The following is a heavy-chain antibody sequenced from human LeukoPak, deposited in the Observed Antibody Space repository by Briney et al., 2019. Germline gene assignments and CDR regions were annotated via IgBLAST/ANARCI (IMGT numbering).Heavy chain of an antibody. CDR3: TSYFH. CDR1: GFTFISYA. V-gene: IGHV3-23*01. Sequence: GGSLRLSCAASGFTFISYAMSWIRQAPGKGLEWVSAISGGGGSIYYADSVKGRFTISRDNAKNTVYLLMNSLRAEDTAVYYCTSYFHWGQGTLVTVSS. CDR2: ISGGGGSI. D-gene: IGHD2/OR15-2a*01. J-gene: IGHJ4*02.